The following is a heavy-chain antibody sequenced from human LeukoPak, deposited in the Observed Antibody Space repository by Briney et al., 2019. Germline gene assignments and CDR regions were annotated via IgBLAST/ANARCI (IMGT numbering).Heavy chain of an antibody. CDR1: GGSFSDYY. CDR3: ARGPPRDFVTSGFYYNY. V-gene: IGHV4-34*01. J-gene: IGHJ4*02. CDR2: INHSGST. Sequence: SETLSLTCAIYGGSFSDYYWSGMRQPPGRGLEWIGDINHSGSTNYSPSLTSRVTMSVDTSKNQFSLKLSSVTAADTAVYSCARGPPRDFVTSGFYYNYWGQGTRVTVSS. D-gene: IGHD3-22*01.